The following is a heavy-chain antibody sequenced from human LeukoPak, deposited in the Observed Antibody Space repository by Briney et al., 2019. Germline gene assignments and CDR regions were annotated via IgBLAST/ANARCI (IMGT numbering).Heavy chain of an antibody. Sequence: PSETLSLTCTVSGGSISSYYGSWIRQPPGKGLEWIGYIYYSGSTNYNPSLKSRVTISVDTSKNQFSLKLSSVTAEATAVYYCARDRVYDREGGGRYFDYWGQGTLVTVSS. CDR1: GGSISSYY. D-gene: IGHD3-22*01. J-gene: IGHJ4*02. CDR3: ARDRVYDREGGGRYFDY. CDR2: IYYSGST. V-gene: IGHV4-59*01.